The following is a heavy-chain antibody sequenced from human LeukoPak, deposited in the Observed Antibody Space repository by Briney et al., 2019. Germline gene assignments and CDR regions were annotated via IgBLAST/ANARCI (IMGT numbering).Heavy chain of an antibody. D-gene: IGHD5-18*01. CDR1: GYTFTGYY. CDR3: ARVFYSYGGDSFYYYMDV. CDR2: INPNSGGT. V-gene: IGHV1-2*02. J-gene: IGHJ6*03. Sequence: ASVTVSCKASGYTFTGYYMHWVRQAPGQGLEWMGWINPNSGGTNYAQKFQGRVTMTRGTSISTAYMELSRLRSDDTAVYYCARVFYSYGGDSFYYYMDVWGKGTTVTVSS.